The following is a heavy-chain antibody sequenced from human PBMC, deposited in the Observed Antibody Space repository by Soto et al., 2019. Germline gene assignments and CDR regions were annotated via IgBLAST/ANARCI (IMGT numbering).Heavy chain of an antibody. CDR1: GGSFSGYY. Sequence: NPSETLSLTCAVYGGSFSGYYWSWIRQPPGKGLEWIGEINHSGSTNYNPSLKSRVTISVDTSKNQFSLKLSSVTAADTAVYYCARGRIPGCSSTSCYTSWFDPWGQGTLVT. V-gene: IGHV4-34*01. CDR3: ARGRIPGCSSTSCYTSWFDP. CDR2: INHSGST. D-gene: IGHD2-2*02. J-gene: IGHJ5*02.